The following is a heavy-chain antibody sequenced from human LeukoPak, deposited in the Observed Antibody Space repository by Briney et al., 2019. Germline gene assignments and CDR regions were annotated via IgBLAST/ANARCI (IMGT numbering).Heavy chain of an antibody. V-gene: IGHV1-24*01. Sequence: ASVKVSCKVSGYTLTELSMHWVRQAPGKGLEWMGGFDPEDGETIYAQKFQGRVTMTEDTSTDTAYMELSSLRSEDTAVYYCAAHRWGFVVVPAAKEGLNNWFDPWGQGTLVTVSS. CDR3: AAHRWGFVVVPAAKEGLNNWFDP. CDR2: FDPEDGET. D-gene: IGHD2-2*01. J-gene: IGHJ5*02. CDR1: GYTLTELS.